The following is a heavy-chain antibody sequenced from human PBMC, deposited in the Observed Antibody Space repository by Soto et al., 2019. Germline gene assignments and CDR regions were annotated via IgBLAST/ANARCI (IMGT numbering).Heavy chain of an antibody. CDR2: IYYSGST. CDR3: ARVFRPSGVSPDY. CDR1: GGSISSGDYY. V-gene: IGHV4-30-4*01. Sequence: SETLSLTCTVSGGSISSGDYYWSWIRQPPGKGLEWIGYIYYSGSTYYNPSLKSRVTISVDTSKNQFSLKLSSVTAADTAVYYCARVFRPSGVSPDYWGQGTLVTVSS. J-gene: IGHJ4*02.